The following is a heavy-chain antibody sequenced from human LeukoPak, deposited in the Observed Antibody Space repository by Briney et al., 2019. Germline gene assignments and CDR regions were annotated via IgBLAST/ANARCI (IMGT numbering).Heavy chain of an antibody. J-gene: IGHJ4*02. D-gene: IGHD1-7*01. CDR3: ARDYWWNYDY. Sequence: PGGSLRLSCAASGFTFSDYAMHWVRQAPGKGLEWVAVISKDGSDKYYPGSVRGRFTISRDNSKNTIYLQMDSLRAEDTAIYYCARDYWWNYDYWGQGTLVTDSS. CDR2: ISKDGSDK. CDR1: GFTFSDYA. V-gene: IGHV3-30-3*01.